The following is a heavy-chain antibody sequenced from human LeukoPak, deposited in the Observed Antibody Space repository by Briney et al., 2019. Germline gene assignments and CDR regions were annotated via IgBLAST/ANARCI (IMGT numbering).Heavy chain of an antibody. D-gene: IGHD6-19*01. Sequence: GGSVRLSCAASGFTFSSYAMSWVRQAPGKGLEWVSAISGSGGSTYYADSVKGRFTISRDNSKNTLYLQMNSLRAEDTAVYYCAKASYSSGWGYYFDYWGQGTLVTVSS. CDR2: ISGSGGST. CDR1: GFTFSSYA. J-gene: IGHJ4*02. V-gene: IGHV3-23*01. CDR3: AKASYSSGWGYYFDY.